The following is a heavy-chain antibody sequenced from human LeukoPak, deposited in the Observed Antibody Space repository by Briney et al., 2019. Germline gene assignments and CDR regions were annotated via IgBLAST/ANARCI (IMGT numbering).Heavy chain of an antibody. Sequence: GESLKIFCKGSGYTFTSYWIGWVRQMPVKGLEWMGIIYPGDSDTRYSPSFQGQVTISADKSISTAYLQWSSLKASDTAMYYCARRSAWYYFDYWGQGTLVTVSS. CDR1: GYTFTSYW. CDR3: ARRSAWYYFDY. D-gene: IGHD6-19*01. V-gene: IGHV5-51*01. J-gene: IGHJ4*02. CDR2: IYPGDSDT.